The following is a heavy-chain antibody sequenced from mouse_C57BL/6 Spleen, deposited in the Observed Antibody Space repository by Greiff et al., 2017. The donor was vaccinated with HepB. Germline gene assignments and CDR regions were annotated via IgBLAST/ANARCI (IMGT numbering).Heavy chain of an antibody. D-gene: IGHD2-3*01. Sequence: VQLQQSGPELVKPGASVKISCKASGYTFTDYYMNWVKQSHGKSLEWIGDINPNNGGTSYNQKFKGKATLTVDKSSSTAYMELRSLTSEDSAVYYCAREGDGYYDYAMDYWGQGTSVTVSS. CDR1: GYTFTDYY. CDR3: AREGDGYYDYAMDY. V-gene: IGHV1-26*01. J-gene: IGHJ4*01. CDR2: INPNNGGT.